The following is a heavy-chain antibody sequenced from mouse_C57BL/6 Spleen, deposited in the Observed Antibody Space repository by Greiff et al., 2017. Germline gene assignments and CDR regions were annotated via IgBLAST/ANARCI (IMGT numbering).Heavy chain of an antibody. D-gene: IGHD1-1*01. CDR2: INYDGSST. Sequence: EVKLVESVGGLVQPGSSMKLSCTASGFTFSDYYMAWVRQVPETGLEWVANINYDGSSTYYLDSLTSRFIISRDTAKNILYRQMSSLKSEDTATYYCARGQYYGSTTYWYFDVWGTGTTVTVSS. J-gene: IGHJ1*03. V-gene: IGHV5-16*01. CDR1: GFTFSDYY. CDR3: ARGQYYGSTTYWYFDV.